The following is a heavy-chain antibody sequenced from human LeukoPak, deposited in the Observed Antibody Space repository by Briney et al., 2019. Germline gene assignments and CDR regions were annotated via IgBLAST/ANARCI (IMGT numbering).Heavy chain of an antibody. Sequence: GSGGSTYYADSVKGRFTISRDNSKNTLYLQMNSLRAEDTAVYYCAGYNCSSTTCYTGGFDYWGQGTLVTVSS. J-gene: IGHJ4*02. D-gene: IGHD2-2*02. CDR2: GSGGST. CDR3: AGYNCSSTTCYTGGFDY. V-gene: IGHV3-23*01.